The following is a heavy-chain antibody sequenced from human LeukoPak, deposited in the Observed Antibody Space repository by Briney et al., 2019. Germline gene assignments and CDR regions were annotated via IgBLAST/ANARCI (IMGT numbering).Heavy chain of an antibody. Sequence: SETLSLTCTVSRGSISSSSYYWGWIRQPPGKGLEWIGSFYYSGSTYYNPSLKSRVTISVDTSRTQFSLKVSSVTAADTAVYYCASQDSSGWGTFDYWGQGTLDTVSS. CDR3: ASQDSSGWGTFDY. CDR2: FYYSGST. V-gene: IGHV4-39*01. J-gene: IGHJ4*02. D-gene: IGHD6-19*01. CDR1: RGSISSSSYY.